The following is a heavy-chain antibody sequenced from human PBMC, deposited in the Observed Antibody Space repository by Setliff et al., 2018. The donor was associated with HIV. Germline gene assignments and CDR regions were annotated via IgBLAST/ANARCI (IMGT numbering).Heavy chain of an antibody. Sequence: ASVKVSCKTSGHTFNSFYLHWVRQAPGQGLEWMAMINPSGGNTDHYAQRFQGRLSMTRDTTTGTVYLELSSLTSEDSAVYYCARSPYCTGGSCDSRRSIDSWGQGALVTVSS. CDR1: GHTFNSFY. CDR3: ARSPYCTGGSCDSRRSIDS. CDR2: INPSGGNTD. J-gene: IGHJ4*02. V-gene: IGHV1-46*02. D-gene: IGHD2-15*01.